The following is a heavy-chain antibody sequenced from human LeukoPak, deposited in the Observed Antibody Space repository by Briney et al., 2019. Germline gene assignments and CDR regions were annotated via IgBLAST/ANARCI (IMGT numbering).Heavy chain of an antibody. J-gene: IGHJ5*02. V-gene: IGHV1-24*01. CDR2: FDPEDGET. CDR3: ARDNHSGSWSWFDP. Sequence: ASVKVSCKVSGYTLTELSMHWVRQAPGKGLEWMGGFDPEDGETIYAQKFQGRVTMTTDTSTSTAYMELRSLRSDDTAVYYCARDNHSGSWSWFDPWGQGTLVSVSA. CDR1: GYTLTELS. D-gene: IGHD6-13*01.